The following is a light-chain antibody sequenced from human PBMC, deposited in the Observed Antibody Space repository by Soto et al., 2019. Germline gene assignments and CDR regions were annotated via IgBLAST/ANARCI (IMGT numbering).Light chain of an antibody. Sequence: QSALTQPPSASGSPGQSVTISCTGTSSDVGGFNYVSWYQQHPGKAPQLMIYEVSKRPSGVPDRFSGSKSGNTASLTVSGLQAEDESHYYCSSYAGSDHYVFGTGTKLTVL. CDR3: SSYAGSDHYV. CDR2: EVS. CDR1: SSDVGGFNY. J-gene: IGLJ1*01. V-gene: IGLV2-8*01.